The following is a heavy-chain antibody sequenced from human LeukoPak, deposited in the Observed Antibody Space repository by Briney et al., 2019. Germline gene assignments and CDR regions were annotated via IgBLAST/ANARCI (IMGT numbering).Heavy chain of an antibody. CDR2: ISYDGSNK. V-gene: IGHV3-30*04. Sequence: GGSLRLSCAASGFTFSSYAMSWVRQAPGKGLEWVAVISYDGSNKYYADSVKGRFTISRDNSKNTLYLQMNSLRAEDTAVYYCAQPLWFGEWGQGTLVTVSS. J-gene: IGHJ4*02. CDR1: GFTFSSYA. D-gene: IGHD3-10*01. CDR3: AQPLWFGE.